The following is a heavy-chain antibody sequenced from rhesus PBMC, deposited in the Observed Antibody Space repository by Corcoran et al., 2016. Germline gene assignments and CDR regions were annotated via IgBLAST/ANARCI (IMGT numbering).Heavy chain of an antibody. Sequence: QVQLQESGPGLVKPSETLSLTCAVSGDSISSSYYYWSWIRQPPGKGLEWIGYITYSGSTSYNPSLKSRVTISRDTSKNQFSLKLSSMTAADTAVYYCARDQYLDWYGLDSWGQGVLVTVSS. CDR2: ITYSGST. CDR3: ARDQYLDWYGLDS. V-gene: IGHV4-122*02. D-gene: IGHD3-3*01. J-gene: IGHJ6*01. CDR1: GDSISSSYYY.